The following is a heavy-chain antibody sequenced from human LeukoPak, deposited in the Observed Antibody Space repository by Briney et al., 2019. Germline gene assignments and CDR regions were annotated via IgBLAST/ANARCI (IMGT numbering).Heavy chain of an antibody. Sequence: GSLRLSCAASGFTFSSYAMSWVRQPPGKGLEWIGEINHSGSTNCNPSLKSRVTISVDASKNQFSLKLSSVTAADTAVYYCARGVDTAMVPFDYWGQGTLVTVSS. CDR3: ARGVDTAMVPFDY. V-gene: IGHV4-34*01. CDR2: INHSGST. CDR1: GFTFSSYA. J-gene: IGHJ4*02. D-gene: IGHD5-18*01.